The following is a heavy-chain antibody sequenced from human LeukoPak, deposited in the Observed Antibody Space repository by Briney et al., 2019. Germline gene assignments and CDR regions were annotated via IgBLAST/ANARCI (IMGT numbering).Heavy chain of an antibody. Sequence: GGSLRLSCAASGFTVSSNYMSWVRQAPGKGLEWVSVIYSGGSTYYADSVKGRFTISRDNSKNTLYLQMSSLRAEDTAVYYCARENVVSAANDDYYYYYYMDVWGKGTTVTISS. V-gene: IGHV3-66*01. CDR1: GFTVSSNY. CDR2: IYSGGST. CDR3: ARENVVSAANDDYYYYYYMDV. D-gene: IGHD2-2*01. J-gene: IGHJ6*03.